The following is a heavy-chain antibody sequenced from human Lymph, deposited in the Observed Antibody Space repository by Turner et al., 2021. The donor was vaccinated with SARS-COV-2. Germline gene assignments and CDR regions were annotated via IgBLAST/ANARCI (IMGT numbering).Heavy chain of an antibody. CDR1: GGSISSSSYY. V-gene: IGHV4-39*01. CDR3: GVGPTRWYFQH. J-gene: IGHJ1*01. Sequence: QLQLQESCPGLVKPSATLSLTCTVSGGSISSSSYYWGWLRPPPGKGLEWIGNFFDSGSTYYNPSLKRRVTISEDTSKNQFSLKLTSVTAADTAVYYCGVGPTRWYFQHWGQGTLVTVSS. D-gene: IGHD1-26*01. CDR2: FFDSGST.